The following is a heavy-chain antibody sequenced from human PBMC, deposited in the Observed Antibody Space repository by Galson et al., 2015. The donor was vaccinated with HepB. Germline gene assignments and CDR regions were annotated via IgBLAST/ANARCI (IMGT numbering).Heavy chain of an antibody. CDR2: ISAYNGNT. J-gene: IGHJ4*02. CDR3: ARDECTSVSCDLRH. V-gene: IGHV1-18*04. D-gene: IGHD2-2*01. Sequence: SVKVSCKASGYSFTSYGISWVRQAPGQGLEWMGWISAYNGNTIYAQNFQGRVTLTTDSSTNTAYIEMTSLGSDDTAVYYCARDECTSVSCDLRHWGQGTLVTVSS. CDR1: GYSFTSYG.